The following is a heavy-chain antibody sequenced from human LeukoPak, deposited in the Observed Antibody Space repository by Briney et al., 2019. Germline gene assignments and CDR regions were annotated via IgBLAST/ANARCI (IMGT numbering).Heavy chain of an antibody. CDR2: ISSSSSTI. D-gene: IGHD6-13*01. CDR1: GFIFSDYA. CDR3: ARDRSSSRFDY. Sequence: GGSLRLSCAASGFIFSDYAMAWVRQAPGKGLEWVSYISSSSSTIYYADSVKGRFTISRDNAKNSVYLQMNSLRDEDTAVFYCARDRSSSRFDYWGQGTLVTVSS. V-gene: IGHV3-48*02. J-gene: IGHJ4*02.